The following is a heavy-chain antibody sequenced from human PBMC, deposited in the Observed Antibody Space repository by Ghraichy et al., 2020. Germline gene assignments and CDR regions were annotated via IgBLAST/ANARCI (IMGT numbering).Heavy chain of an antibody. CDR3: ATGYNWNYGDAFDI. CDR2: FDPEDGET. D-gene: IGHD1-7*01. Sequence: ASVKVSCKVSGYTLTELSMHWVRQAPGKGLEWMGGFDPEDGETIYAQKFQGRVTMTEDTSTDTAYMELSSLRSEDTAVYYCATGYNWNYGDAFDIWGQGTMVTVSS. CDR1: GYTLTELS. J-gene: IGHJ3*02. V-gene: IGHV1-24*01.